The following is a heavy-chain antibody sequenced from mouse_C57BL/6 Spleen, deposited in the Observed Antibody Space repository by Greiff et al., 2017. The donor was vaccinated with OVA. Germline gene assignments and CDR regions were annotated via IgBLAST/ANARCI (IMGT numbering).Heavy chain of an antibody. D-gene: IGHD2-3*01. J-gene: IGHJ2*01. CDR3: ARDGGDGYYGYFDY. V-gene: IGHV5-16*01. CDR2: INYDGSST. CDR1: GFTFSDYY. Sequence: EVKVVESEGGLVQPGSSMKLSCTASGFTFSDYYMAWVRQVPEKGLEWVANINYDGSSTYYLDSLKSRFIISRDNAKNILYLQMSSLKSEDTATYYGARDGGDGYYGYFDYWGQGTTLTVSS.